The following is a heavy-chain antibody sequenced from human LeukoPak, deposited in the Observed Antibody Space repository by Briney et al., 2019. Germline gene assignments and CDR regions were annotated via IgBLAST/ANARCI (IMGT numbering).Heavy chain of an antibody. Sequence: PSETLSLTCTVSGASITSHYWSWIRQPPGERLEWIGYIYYTGNSDYNPSLKSRVTISIDTSKTQLSLKLSSVTAADTAVYYCARVGLGSGWYLGQPSDYWGQGTLVTVSS. D-gene: IGHD6-19*01. CDR2: IYYTGNS. CDR1: GASITSHY. V-gene: IGHV4-59*11. CDR3: ARVGLGSGWYLGQPSDY. J-gene: IGHJ4*02.